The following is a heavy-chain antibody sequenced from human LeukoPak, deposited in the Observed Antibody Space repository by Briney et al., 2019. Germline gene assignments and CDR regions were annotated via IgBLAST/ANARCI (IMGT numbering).Heavy chain of an antibody. CDR2: IYHSGST. Sequence: SETLSLTCAVSGASVSSGGYSWSWIRQPPRKGLEWIGNIYHSGSTYYNPSLKSRVTISVDTSKNQFSLKLSSVTAADTAVYYCARLTLGGKRFDYWGQGTLVTVSS. CDR3: ARLTLGGKRFDY. V-gene: IGHV4-30-2*03. J-gene: IGHJ4*02. CDR1: GASVSSGGYS. D-gene: IGHD3-16*01.